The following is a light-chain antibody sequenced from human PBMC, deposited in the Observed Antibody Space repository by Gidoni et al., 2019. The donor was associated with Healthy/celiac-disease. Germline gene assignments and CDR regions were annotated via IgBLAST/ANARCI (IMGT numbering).Light chain of an antibody. CDR1: QSVSSY. CDR2: DAS. Sequence: ELVFTQAPATLSLSPGERATLSCRASQSVSSYLAWYQQKPGQAPRLLIYDASNRATGIPARCSGSGSGTDFTRTISSLEPEDFAVYYCQQRSNWLTFXGXTKVEIK. V-gene: IGKV3-11*01. J-gene: IGKJ4*01. CDR3: QQRSNWLT.